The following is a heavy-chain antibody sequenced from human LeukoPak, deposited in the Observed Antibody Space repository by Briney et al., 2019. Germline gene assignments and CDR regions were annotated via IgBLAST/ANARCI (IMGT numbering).Heavy chain of an antibody. Sequence: GGSLGLSCAASGFTFSSYSMNWVRQAPGKGLEWVSSISSSSSYIYYADSVKGRFTISRDNAKNSLYLQMNSLRAEDTAVYYCARSGIAARTNWFDPWGQGTLVTVSS. CDR2: ISSSSSYI. D-gene: IGHD6-6*01. CDR3: ARSGIAARTNWFDP. V-gene: IGHV3-21*01. J-gene: IGHJ5*02. CDR1: GFTFSSYS.